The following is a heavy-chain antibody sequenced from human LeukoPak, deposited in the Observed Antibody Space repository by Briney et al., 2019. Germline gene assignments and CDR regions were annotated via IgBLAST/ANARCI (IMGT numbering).Heavy chain of an antibody. V-gene: IGHV3-9*01. CDR2: ISWNSGSI. CDR1: GFTFDDYA. CDR3: AKSGDYERPVFDY. Sequence: PGRSLRLSCAASGFTFDDYAMHWVRQGRGRGLERVSGISWNSGSIGYADSVKGRFTISRDNAKNSLYLQMNSLRAEDTALYYCAKSGDYERPVFDYWGQGTLVTVSS. J-gene: IGHJ4*02. D-gene: IGHD4-17*01.